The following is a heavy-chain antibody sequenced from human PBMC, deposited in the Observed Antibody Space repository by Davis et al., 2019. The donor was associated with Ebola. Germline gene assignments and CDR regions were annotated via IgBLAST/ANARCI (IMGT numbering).Heavy chain of an antibody. CDR2: IRSKANSYAT. CDR1: GFTFSGSA. V-gene: IGHV3-73*01. D-gene: IGHD6-13*01. J-gene: IGHJ4*02. Sequence: GGSLRLSCAASGFTFSGSAMHWVRQASGKGLEWVGRIRSKANSYATAYAASVKGRFTISRDTSKNSLYLQMNSLRAEDTAIYYCAKRMAAPGPYFDYWGQGTLVTVSS. CDR3: AKRMAAPGPYFDY.